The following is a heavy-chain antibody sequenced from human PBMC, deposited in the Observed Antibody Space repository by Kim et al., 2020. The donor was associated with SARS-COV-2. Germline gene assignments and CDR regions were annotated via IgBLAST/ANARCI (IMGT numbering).Heavy chain of an antibody. CDR3: ARGGITIFGVAQKNYYYYYGMDV. CDR2: ISYDGSNK. J-gene: IGHJ6*02. CDR1: GFTFSSYA. D-gene: IGHD3-3*01. V-gene: IGHV3-30-3*01. Sequence: GGSLRLSCAASGFTFSSYAMHWVRQAPGKGLEWMSVISYDGSNKYYADSVKGRFTISRDNSKNTLYLQMNSLIAEDTAVYYCARGGITIFGVAQKNYYYYYGMDVCGQGTTVTVSS.